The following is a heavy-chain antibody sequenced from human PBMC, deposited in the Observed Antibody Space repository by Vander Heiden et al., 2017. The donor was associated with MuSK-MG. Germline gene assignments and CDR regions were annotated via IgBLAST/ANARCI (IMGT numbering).Heavy chain of an antibody. CDR2: IYYSGST. CDR1: GGSISSSSYY. J-gene: IGHJ4*02. V-gene: IGHV4-39*01. Sequence: QLQLQESGPGLVKPSETLSLTCTVSGGSISSSSYYWGWIRQPPGKGLEWIGSIYYSGSTYYNPALKSRVTISVDTSKNQFSLKLSSVTAADTAVYYCARRVLSSLDKHFDYWGQGTLVTVSS. D-gene: IGHD2-2*03. CDR3: ARRVLSSLDKHFDY.